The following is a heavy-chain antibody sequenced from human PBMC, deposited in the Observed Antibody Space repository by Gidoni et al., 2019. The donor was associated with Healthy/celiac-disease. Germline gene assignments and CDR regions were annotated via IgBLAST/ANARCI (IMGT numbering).Heavy chain of an antibody. D-gene: IGHD6-6*01. CDR1: GYTLTELS. CDR2: FDPEDGET. J-gene: IGHJ5*02. V-gene: IGHV1-24*01. Sequence: SGYTLTELSMHWVRQAPGKGLEWMGGFDPEDGETIYAQKFQGRVTMTEDTSTDTAYMELSSLRSEDTAVYYCATGGIAARGPFPWFDPWGQGTLVTVSS. CDR3: ATGGIAARGPFPWFDP.